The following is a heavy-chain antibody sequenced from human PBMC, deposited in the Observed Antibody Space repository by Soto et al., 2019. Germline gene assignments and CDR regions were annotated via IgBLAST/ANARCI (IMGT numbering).Heavy chain of an antibody. CDR3: ASHDYGDYPFDY. Sequence: SRVTISVDTSKNQFSLKLSSVTAADTAVYYCASHDYGDYPFDYRGQGTLVTVSS. D-gene: IGHD4-17*01. J-gene: IGHJ4*02. V-gene: IGHV4-61*07.